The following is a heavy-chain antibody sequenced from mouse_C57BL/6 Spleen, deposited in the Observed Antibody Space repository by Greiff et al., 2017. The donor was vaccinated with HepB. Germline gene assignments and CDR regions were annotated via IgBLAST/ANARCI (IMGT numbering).Heavy chain of an antibody. Sequence: VQLQQPGAELVKPGASAKLSCKASGYTFTSYWMQWVKQRPGQGLEWIGEIDPSDSYTNYNQKFKGKATLTVDKSSSTAYMQLSSLTSEDSAVYYCARGTGWFAYWGQGTLVTVSA. D-gene: IGHD3-3*01. CDR2: IDPSDSYT. J-gene: IGHJ3*01. CDR1: GYTFTSYW. CDR3: ARGTGWFAY. V-gene: IGHV1-50*01.